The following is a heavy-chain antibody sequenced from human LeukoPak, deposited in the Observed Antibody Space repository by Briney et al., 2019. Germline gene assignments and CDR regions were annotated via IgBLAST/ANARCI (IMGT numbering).Heavy chain of an antibody. CDR1: GYTFTSYD. Sequence: ASVKVSCKASGYTFTSYDINWVRQATGRGLEWMGWMNPNSGNTGYAQKFQGRVTMTRNTSISTAYMELSSLRSEDTAVYYCARGMFGYYDSSGYYGSYNWFDPWGQGTLVTVSS. CDR2: MNPNSGNT. CDR3: ARGMFGYYDSSGYYGSYNWFDP. J-gene: IGHJ5*02. D-gene: IGHD3-22*01. V-gene: IGHV1-8*01.